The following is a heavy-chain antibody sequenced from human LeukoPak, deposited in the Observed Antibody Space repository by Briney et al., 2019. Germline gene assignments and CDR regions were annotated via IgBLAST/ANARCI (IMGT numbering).Heavy chain of an antibody. CDR2: ISDSGSTI. D-gene: IGHD3-3*01. V-gene: IGHV3-48*03. CDR1: GFIFSNYE. CDR3: ARADFRYYFDY. Sequence: PGGFLRLSCAASGFIFSNYEMNWVRQAPGKGLEWVSYISDSGSTIYYADSVKGRFTISRDNAKKSLYLQMNSLRAEDTAVYYCARADFRYYFDYWGQGTLVTVSS. J-gene: IGHJ4*02.